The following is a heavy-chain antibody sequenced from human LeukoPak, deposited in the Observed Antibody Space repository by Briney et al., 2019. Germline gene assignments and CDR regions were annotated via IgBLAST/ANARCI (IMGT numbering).Heavy chain of an antibody. CDR3: ARDAKLGIPY. J-gene: IGHJ4*02. D-gene: IGHD7-27*01. Sequence: GGSLRLSCAASGFTFSSYSMNWVRQAPGKGLEWVSFISSSSYIYYADSVKGRFTISRDNAENSLYLQMNSLRAEDTAVYYCARDAKLGIPYWGQGTLVTVSS. CDR1: GFTFSSYS. CDR2: ISSSSYI. V-gene: IGHV3-21*01.